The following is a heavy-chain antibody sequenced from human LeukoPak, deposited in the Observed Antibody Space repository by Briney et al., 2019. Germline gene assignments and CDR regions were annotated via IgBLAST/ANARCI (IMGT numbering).Heavy chain of an antibody. J-gene: IGHJ4*02. D-gene: IGHD3-16*01. CDR1: GGSISSGDYY. CDR3: ARGGSVHYFDY. Sequence: SETLSLTCTVSGGSISSGDYYWSWIRQPPGKGLEWIGEINHSGTTNYNPSLKSRVTMSVDTSKNQFSLKLSSVTAADTAVYYCARGGSVHYFDYWGQGTLVTVSS. V-gene: IGHV4-39*07. CDR2: INHSGTT.